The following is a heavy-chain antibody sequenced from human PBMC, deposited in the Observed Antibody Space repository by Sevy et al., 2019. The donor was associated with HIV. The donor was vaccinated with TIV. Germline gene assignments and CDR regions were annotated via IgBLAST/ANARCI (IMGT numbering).Heavy chain of an antibody. V-gene: IGHV3-11*01. CDR3: ASDPTYYDFWSGHYTGWFDP. D-gene: IGHD3-3*01. J-gene: IGHJ5*02. Sequence: GGFLRLSCAASGFTFSDYYMSCVRQAPGKGLEWVSYISSSGSTIYYADSVKGRFTISRDNAKNSLYLQMNSLRAEDTAVYYCASDPTYYDFWSGHYTGWFDPWGQGTTVTVSS. CDR1: GFTFSDYY. CDR2: ISSSGSTI.